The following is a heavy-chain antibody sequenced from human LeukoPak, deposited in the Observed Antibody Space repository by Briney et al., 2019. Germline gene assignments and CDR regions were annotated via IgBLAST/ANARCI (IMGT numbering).Heavy chain of an antibody. J-gene: IGHJ4*02. V-gene: IGHV4-59*01. CDR1: GGSISSYY. CDR2: IYCSGST. CDR3: ARGPEFPMVQFDY. D-gene: IGHD2-21*01. Sequence: PSETLSLTCTVSGGSISSYYWSWIRQPPGKGLEWIGYIYCSGSTNYNPSLKSRVTISVDTSKNQFSLKLSSVTAADTAVYYCARGPEFPMVQFDYWGQGTLVTVSS.